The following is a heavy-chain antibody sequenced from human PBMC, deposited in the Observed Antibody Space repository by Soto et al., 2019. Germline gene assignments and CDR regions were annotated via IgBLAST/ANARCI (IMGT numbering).Heavy chain of an antibody. J-gene: IGHJ4*02. CDR2: IKATAYGGTT. D-gene: IGHD3-22*01. CDR1: NMTFTYAL. Sequence: GGSLRLSCVVYNMTFTYALMSWVRQAPGKGLEWVGRIKATAYGGTTDYAAPVKGRFSISRDDSKNTLYLEMNSLRTEDTGTYFCTTDDTSGYYFQQWGPGTMVTV. CDR3: TTDDTSGYYFQQ. V-gene: IGHV3-15*01.